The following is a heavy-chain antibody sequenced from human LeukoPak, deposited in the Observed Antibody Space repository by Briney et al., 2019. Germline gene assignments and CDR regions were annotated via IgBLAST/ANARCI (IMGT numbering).Heavy chain of an antibody. CDR1: GGTFSSYA. CDR3: ALEMATIKAFDI. D-gene: IGHD5-24*01. V-gene: IGHV1-69*04. J-gene: IGHJ3*02. Sequence: ASVKVSCKASGGTFSSYAISWVRQAPGQGLEWMGRIIPILGIANYAQKFQGRVTITADKSTSTAYMELSSLRSEDTAVYYCALEMATIKAFDIWAKGQWSPSLQ. CDR2: IIPILGIA.